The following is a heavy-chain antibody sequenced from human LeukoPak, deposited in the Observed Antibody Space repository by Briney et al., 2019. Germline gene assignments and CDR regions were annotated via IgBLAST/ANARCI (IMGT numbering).Heavy chain of an antibody. CDR3: ARGGPRRSGLYYFDY. CDR1: GGSISRYY. V-gene: IGHV4-59*01. CDR2: IYYSGST. Sequence: SETLSLTCTVSGGSISRYYWSWIRQPPGKGLEWIGYIYYSGSTNYNPSLKSRVTISVDTSKNQFSLKLSSVTAADTAVYYCARGGPRRSGLYYFDYWGQGTLVTVSS. J-gene: IGHJ4*02. D-gene: IGHD3-3*01.